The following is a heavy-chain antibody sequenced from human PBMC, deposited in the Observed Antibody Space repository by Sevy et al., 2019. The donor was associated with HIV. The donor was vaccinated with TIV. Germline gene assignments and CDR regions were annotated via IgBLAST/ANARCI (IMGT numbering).Heavy chain of an antibody. Sequence: GGSLRLSCTASGFTFRNAWMTWVRQVPGKGLEWVGRIRNDPDGGTTDYAAPVRGRFTISRDDSKNTMYLQMKSLNSEDPDVYYSSTDIVVQSGYSYDFSTFNPDLPHNSGADVWGQGTTVTVSS. D-gene: IGHD5-12*01. J-gene: IGHJ6*02. CDR1: GFTFRNAW. CDR2: IRNDPDGGTT. V-gene: IGHV3-15*01. CDR3: STDIVVQSGYSYDFSTFNPDLPHNSGADV.